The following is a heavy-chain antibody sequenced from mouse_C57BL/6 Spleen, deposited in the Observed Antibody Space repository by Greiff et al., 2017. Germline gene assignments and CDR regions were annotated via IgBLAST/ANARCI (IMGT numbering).Heavy chain of an antibody. J-gene: IGHJ2*01. Sequence: QVQLQQSGAELVKPGASVKLSCKASGYTFTSYWMQWVKQSPGQGLEWIGEIDPSDSYTNYNQKFKGKATLTVDTSSSTAYMQLSSLTSEDSAVYYGAKGSSGYGDYWGQGTTLTVSS. CDR3: AKGSSGYGDY. D-gene: IGHD3-2*02. V-gene: IGHV1-50*01. CDR1: GYTFTSYW. CDR2: IDPSDSYT.